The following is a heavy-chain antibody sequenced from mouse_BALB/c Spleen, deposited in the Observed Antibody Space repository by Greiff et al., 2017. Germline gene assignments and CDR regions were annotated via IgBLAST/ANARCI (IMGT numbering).Heavy chain of an antibody. CDR1: GFTFSDYY. CDR2: ISDGGSYT. CDR3: ARGYGNYAMDY. J-gene: IGHJ4*01. Sequence: EVMLVESGGGLVKPGGSLKLSCAASGFTFSDYYMYWVRQTPEKRLEWVATISDGGSYTYYPDSVKGRFTISRDNAKNNLYLQMSSLKSEDTAMYYCARGYGNYAMDYWGQGTSVTVSS. D-gene: IGHD2-10*02. V-gene: IGHV5-4*02.